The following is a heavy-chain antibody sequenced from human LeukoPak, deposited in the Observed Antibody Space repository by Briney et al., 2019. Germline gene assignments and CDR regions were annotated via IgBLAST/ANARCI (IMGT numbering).Heavy chain of an antibody. Sequence: SETLSLTCTVSGGSISSYYWSWIRQPAGKGLEWIGYIYYSGSTNYNPSLKSRVSISVDTSKNQFSLKVNSMTAADTAVYYCARDKIGGGTSDALDIWGHGTLVTVSS. D-gene: IGHD3-10*01. CDR3: ARDKIGGGTSDALDI. V-gene: IGHV4-59*01. J-gene: IGHJ3*02. CDR2: IYYSGST. CDR1: GGSISSYY.